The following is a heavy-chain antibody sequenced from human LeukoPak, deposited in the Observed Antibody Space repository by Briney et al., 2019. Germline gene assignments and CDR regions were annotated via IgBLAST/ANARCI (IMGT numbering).Heavy chain of an antibody. V-gene: IGHV1-18*04. Sequence: GASVKVSCKASGYTFIGYYMHWVRQAPRQGLEWMGWISAYNGNTNYAQKLQGRVTMTTDTSTSTAYMELRSLRSDDTAVYYCAREVKVYSSSSFDYWGQGTLVTVSS. CDR2: ISAYNGNT. J-gene: IGHJ4*02. D-gene: IGHD6-6*01. CDR1: GYTFIGYY. CDR3: AREVKVYSSSSFDY.